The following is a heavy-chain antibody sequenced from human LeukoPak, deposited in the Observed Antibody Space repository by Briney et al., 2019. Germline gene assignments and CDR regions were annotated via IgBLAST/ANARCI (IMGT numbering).Heavy chain of an antibody. V-gene: IGHV3-21*01. D-gene: IGHD3-22*01. CDR2: ISSSSSYI. Sequence: GGSLRLSCAASGFTFSSYSMNWVRQAPGKGLEWVSSISSSSSYIYYADSVKGRFTISRDNAKNSLYLQMNSLRAEDTAVYYCARVFGHDSSGYYPDAFDIWGQGTMVTVSS. CDR1: GFTFSSYS. J-gene: IGHJ3*02. CDR3: ARVFGHDSSGYYPDAFDI.